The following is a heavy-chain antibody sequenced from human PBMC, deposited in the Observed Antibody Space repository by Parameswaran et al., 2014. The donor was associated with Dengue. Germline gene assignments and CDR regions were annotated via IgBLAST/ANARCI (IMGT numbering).Heavy chain of an antibody. D-gene: IGHD2-15*01. CDR2: INAGNGNT. J-gene: IGHJ5*02. CDR3: ARDLGYCSGGTCYGGWFDP. Sequence: WVRQAPGQRLEWMGWINAGNGNTKYSQKFQGRVTITRDTSASTAYMELSSLRSEDTAVYYCARDLGYCSGGTCYGGWFDPWGQGTLVTVSS. V-gene: IGHV1-3*01.